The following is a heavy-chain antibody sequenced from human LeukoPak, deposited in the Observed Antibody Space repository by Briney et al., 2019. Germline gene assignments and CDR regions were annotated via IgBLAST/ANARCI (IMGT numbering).Heavy chain of an antibody. V-gene: IGHV4-34*01. CDR2: INHSGST. D-gene: IGHD3-3*01. J-gene: IGHJ4*02. CDR3: AREAPEWSGFDY. CDR1: GGSFSGYY. Sequence: SETLSLTCAVYGGSFSGYYWSWIRQPPGKGLEWIGEINHSGSTNYNPSLKSRVTISVDTSKNQFSLKLSSVTAADTAVYYCAREAPEWSGFDYWGQGTLVTVSS.